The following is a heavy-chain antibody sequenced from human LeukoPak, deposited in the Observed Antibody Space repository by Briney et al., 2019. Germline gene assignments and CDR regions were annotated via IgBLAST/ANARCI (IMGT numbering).Heavy chain of an antibody. V-gene: IGHV1-69*05. D-gene: IGHD2-2*01. CDR3: ARVNCSSTSCSYFDY. CDR1: GGTFTSYT. Sequence: SVKVSCKASGGTFTSYTISWVRQAPGQGLEWMGGIIPIFGTANYAQKLQGRVTITTDESTSTAYMELMNLRSEDTAVYYCARVNCSSTSCSYFDYWGQGTLVTVS. J-gene: IGHJ4*02. CDR2: IIPIFGTA.